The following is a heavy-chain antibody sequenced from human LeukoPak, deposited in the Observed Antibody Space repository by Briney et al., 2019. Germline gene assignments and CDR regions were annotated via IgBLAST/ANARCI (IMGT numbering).Heavy chain of an antibody. CDR2: IYHSGST. D-gene: IGHD6-13*01. Sequence: SETLSLTCTVSGYSISSDYYWGWIRQPPGKGLEWIGTIYHSGSTSYNPSLKSRVTISVDTSKNQFSLKLSSVTAADTAVYYCARAYFSSWYMNWFDPWGQGTLVTVSS. V-gene: IGHV4-38-2*02. CDR1: GYSISSDYY. CDR3: ARAYFSSWYMNWFDP. J-gene: IGHJ5*02.